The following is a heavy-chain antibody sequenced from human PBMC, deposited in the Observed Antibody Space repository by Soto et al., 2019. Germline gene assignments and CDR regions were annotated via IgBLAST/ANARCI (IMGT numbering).Heavy chain of an antibody. D-gene: IGHD2-2*01. V-gene: IGHV4-34*01. CDR3: ARGRSYQLLWKYYFDY. CDR2: INHSGST. CDR1: GGSFSGYY. J-gene: IGHJ4*02. Sequence: QVQLQQWGAGLLKPSETLSLTCAVYGGSFSGYYWSWIRQPPGKGLEWIGEINHSGSTNYNPSFKSRVTISVDTSKNQFSLKLSSVTAADTAVYYCARGRSYQLLWKYYFDYWGQGTLVTVSS.